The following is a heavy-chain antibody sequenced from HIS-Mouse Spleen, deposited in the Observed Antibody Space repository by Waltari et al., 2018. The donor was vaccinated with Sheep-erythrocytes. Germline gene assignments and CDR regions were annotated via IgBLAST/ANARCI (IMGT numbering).Heavy chain of an antibody. CDR1: GFSLCGLA. CDR3: AKDISRNIVVVPAAVGDY. D-gene: IGHD2-2*01. CDR2: ISWNSGSI. Sequence: EVQLVESGGGLVQPGRSLGLSCEACGFSLCGLAMARVRLAPGEGLEWVSGISWNSGSIGYADSVKGRFTISRDNAKNSLYLQMNSLRAEDTALYYCAKDISRNIVVVPAAVGDYWGQGTLVTVSS. J-gene: IGHJ4*02. V-gene: IGHV3-9*01.